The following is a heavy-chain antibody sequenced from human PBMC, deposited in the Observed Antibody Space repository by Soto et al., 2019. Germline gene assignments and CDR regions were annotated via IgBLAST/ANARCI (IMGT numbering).Heavy chain of an antibody. D-gene: IGHD2-2*01. CDR3: ARLIQGERGTSRYAADYYYSGMDV. Sequence: QVQLQESGPGLVKPSQTLSLTCTVSGGSISSGGYYWTWIRQHPGKGLEWIGYIYYSGSTYYNPSLKSRVTISVDTSKNQFSLKLNSLTSADTAVYYCARLIQGERGTSRYAADYYYSGMDVWGQGTTVTVSS. V-gene: IGHV4-31*03. CDR1: GGSISSGGYY. J-gene: IGHJ6*02. CDR2: IYYSGST.